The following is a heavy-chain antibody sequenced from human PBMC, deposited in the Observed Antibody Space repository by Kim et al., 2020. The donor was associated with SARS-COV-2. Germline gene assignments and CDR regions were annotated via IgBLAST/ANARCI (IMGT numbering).Heavy chain of an antibody. D-gene: IGHD4-17*01. J-gene: IGHJ4*02. V-gene: IGHV3-11*06. CDR3: ARLAVTTGD. Sequence: SDINNADHVKGRFTISRDNAKNSLYRQMNSLGAEDTAVYYCARLAVTTGDWGQGTLVTVSS. CDR2: SDI.